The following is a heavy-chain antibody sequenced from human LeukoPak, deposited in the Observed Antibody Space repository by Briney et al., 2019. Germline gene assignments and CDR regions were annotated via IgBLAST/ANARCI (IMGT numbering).Heavy chain of an antibody. CDR1: GYRFTNYW. J-gene: IGHJ4*02. V-gene: IGHV5-51*01. CDR2: IYPGDSDT. Sequence: GESLKISFKGSGYRFTNYWIDWVRQMPGKGLEWMGTIYPGDSDTRYSPSFQGQVTISADRSISTAYLQWSSLKASDTAMYYCARANPQQLVPDYWGQGTLVTVSS. CDR3: ARANPQQLVPDY. D-gene: IGHD6-13*01.